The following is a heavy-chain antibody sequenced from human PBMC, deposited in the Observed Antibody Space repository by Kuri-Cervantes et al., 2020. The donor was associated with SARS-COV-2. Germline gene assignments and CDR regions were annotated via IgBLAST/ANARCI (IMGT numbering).Heavy chain of an antibody. V-gene: IGHV4-59*12. Sequence: PEPLSLPCTVSGGSLSSYYWSWIRPPPGKGLEGIGYIYYSGSNNCNPSLKRRDNVSVDTSKDQFSLQLCSVTTGDTAVYYCARESPSGYYYGWFDPWGQGTLVTVSS. CDR1: GGSLSSYY. CDR3: ARESPSGYYYGWFDP. D-gene: IGHD3-22*01. CDR2: IYYSGSN. J-gene: IGHJ5*02.